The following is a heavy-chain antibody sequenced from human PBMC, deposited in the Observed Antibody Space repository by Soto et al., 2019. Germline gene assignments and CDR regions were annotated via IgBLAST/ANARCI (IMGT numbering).Heavy chain of an antibody. CDR3: ARVTGFGELEFDY. J-gene: IGHJ4*02. V-gene: IGHV4-59*01. Sequence: SETLSLTCTVSGGSISSYYWSWIRQPPGKGLEWIGYISYSGSTNYNPSLKSRVTISVDTSKNQFSLKLSSVTAADTAVYYCARVTGFGELEFDYWGKGTLVTVSS. D-gene: IGHD3-10*01. CDR2: ISYSGST. CDR1: GGSISSYY.